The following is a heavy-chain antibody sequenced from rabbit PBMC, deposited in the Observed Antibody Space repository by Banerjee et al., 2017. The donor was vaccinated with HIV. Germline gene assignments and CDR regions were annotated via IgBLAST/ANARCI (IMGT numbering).Heavy chain of an antibody. CDR3: ARDVVSGSSYDPYTFNL. V-gene: IGHV1S40*01. D-gene: IGHD8-1*01. J-gene: IGHJ4*01. CDR1: GFSFSSTYY. CDR2: IYTSSIIT. Sequence: QSLEESGGDLVKPGASLTLTCTASGFSFSSTYYMCWVCQAPGKGLEWIGCIYTSSIITWYASWVNGRFTISKTSSTTVTLQMTSLTAADTATYFGARDVVSGSSYDPYTFNLWGHGTLVTVS.